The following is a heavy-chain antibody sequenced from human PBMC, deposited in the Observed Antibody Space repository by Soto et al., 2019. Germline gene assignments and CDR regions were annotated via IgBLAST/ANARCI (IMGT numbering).Heavy chain of an antibody. CDR2: ISSSSSYI. J-gene: IGHJ6*02. CDR3: ARDGYNHYYYYGMDV. CDR1: GLTFSSYS. D-gene: IGHD5-12*01. V-gene: IGHV3-21*01. Sequence: GGSLRLSCAASGLTFSSYSMNWVRRAPGKGLEWVSSISSSSSYIYYADSVKGRFTISRDNAKNSLYLQMNSLRAEDTAVYYCARDGYNHYYYYGMDVWGQGTTVTVSS.